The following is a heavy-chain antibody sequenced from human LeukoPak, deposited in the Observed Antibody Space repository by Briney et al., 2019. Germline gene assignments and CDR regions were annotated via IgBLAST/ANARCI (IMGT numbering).Heavy chain of an antibody. CDR3: ARTITKKFPLFDY. V-gene: IGHV4-59*01. D-gene: IGHD5-12*01. Sequence: SETLSLTCTVSGGSISSYYWSWIRQPPGKGLEWIGYIYYSGSTNYNPSLKSRVTISVDTSKNQFSLKLSSVTAADTAVYYCARTITKKFPLFDYQGQGTLVTVSS. J-gene: IGHJ4*02. CDR2: IYYSGST. CDR1: GGSISSYY.